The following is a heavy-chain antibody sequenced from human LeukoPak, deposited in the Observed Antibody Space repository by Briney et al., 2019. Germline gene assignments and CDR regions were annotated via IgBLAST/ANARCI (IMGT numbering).Heavy chain of an antibody. J-gene: IGHJ4*02. D-gene: IGHD1-26*01. CDR2: ISAYNGNT. V-gene: IGHV1-18*01. Sequence: ASVKFSCKASGYTFTSYGISWVRQAPGQGLEWMGWISAYNGNTNYAQKLQGRVTMTTDTSTSTAYMELRSLRSDDTAVYYCARDHAGELLLVYWGQGTLVTVSS. CDR1: GYTFTSYG. CDR3: ARDHAGELLLVY.